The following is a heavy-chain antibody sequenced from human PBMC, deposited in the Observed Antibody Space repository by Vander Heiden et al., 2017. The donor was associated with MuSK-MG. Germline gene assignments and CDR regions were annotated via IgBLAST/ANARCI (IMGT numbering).Heavy chain of an antibody. CDR2: IYSSGST. CDR3: ANTATTKSDAFDI. CDR1: GGSISSYY. J-gene: IGHJ3*02. V-gene: IGHV4-59*08. Sequence: QVQLQESGPGLVKPSETLSLTCTVSGGSISSYYWSWIRQPPGKGLEWIGYIYSSGSTNYNPALKSRVTISVDTAKNQFSLKMRSVTAADTAVYYYANTATTKSDAFDIWGQGTMVTVSS. D-gene: IGHD2-15*01.